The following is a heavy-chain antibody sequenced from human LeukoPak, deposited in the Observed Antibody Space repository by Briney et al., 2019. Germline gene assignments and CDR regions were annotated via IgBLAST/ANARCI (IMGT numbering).Heavy chain of an antibody. CDR3: ARGRYSSGSYYFDY. D-gene: IGHD6-19*01. CDR2: IKQDGSEK. V-gene: IGHV3-7*01. J-gene: IGHJ4*02. Sequence: GGSLRLSCAASGFTFSSYWMSWVRQAPGKGLEWVANIKQDGSEKYYVDSVKGRFTISRDNAKNSQYLQMNSLRAEDTAVYYCARGRYSSGSYYFDYWGQGTLVTVSS. CDR1: GFTFSSYW.